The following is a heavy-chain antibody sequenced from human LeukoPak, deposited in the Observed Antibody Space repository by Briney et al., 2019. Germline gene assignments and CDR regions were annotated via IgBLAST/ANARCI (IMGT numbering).Heavy chain of an antibody. D-gene: IGHD5-18*01. Sequence: SETLSLTYTVSGGSISSGSYYSSWIRQPAGKGLEWIGRIYATDSTNYNPSLKSRVTISVDTSKNQFSLELNSVTAADTAVYYCARGQNSYGNRYMDVWGKGTTVTVSS. CDR2: IYATDST. J-gene: IGHJ6*03. CDR1: GGSISSGSYY. V-gene: IGHV4-61*02. CDR3: ARGQNSYGNRYMDV.